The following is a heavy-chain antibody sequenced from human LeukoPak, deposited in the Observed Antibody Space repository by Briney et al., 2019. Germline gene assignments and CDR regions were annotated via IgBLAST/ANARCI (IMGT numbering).Heavy chain of an antibody. CDR1: GGSIRMTRYY. V-gene: IGHV4-39*01. CDR2: IYFSGST. D-gene: IGHD3-3*01. J-gene: IGHJ6*03. Sequence: PSQTLSLTCTLSGGSIRMTRYYCGWIRQPPWKGLEWIGRIYFSGSTYYNPSLERRFTISVDTSKNQFSLKLSSVTGADTAVYYCGRMFYDFWSGHYYYYMDVWGKGTTVTVSS. CDR3: GRMFYDFWSGHYYYYMDV.